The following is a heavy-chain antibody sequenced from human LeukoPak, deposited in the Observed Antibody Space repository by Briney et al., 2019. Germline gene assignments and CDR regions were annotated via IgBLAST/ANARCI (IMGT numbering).Heavy chain of an antibody. Sequence: SETLSLTCAVYGGPFSGYYWSWIRQPPGKGLEWIGEINHSGSTNYNLSLKSRVTISVDTSKNQFSLKLSSVTAADTAVYYCARGRGQSRVAAAGRRWFDPWGQGTLVTVSS. CDR2: INHSGST. V-gene: IGHV4-34*01. CDR3: ARGRGQSRVAAAGRRWFDP. CDR1: GGPFSGYY. J-gene: IGHJ5*02. D-gene: IGHD6-13*01.